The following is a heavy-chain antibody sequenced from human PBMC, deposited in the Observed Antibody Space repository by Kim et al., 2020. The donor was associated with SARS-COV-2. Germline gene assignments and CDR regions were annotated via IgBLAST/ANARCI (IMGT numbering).Heavy chain of an antibody. Sequence: RYSQEFQGRVTITRDTFASTTYMELSGLISGDTAVYYCARDRVVGSAPFDPWGQGTLVTVSS. J-gene: IGHJ5*02. D-gene: IGHD1-26*01. V-gene: IGHV1-3*01. CDR3: ARDRVVGSAPFDP.